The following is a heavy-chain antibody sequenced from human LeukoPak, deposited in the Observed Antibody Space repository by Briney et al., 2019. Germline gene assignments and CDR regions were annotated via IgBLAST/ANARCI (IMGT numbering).Heavy chain of an antibody. Sequence: SETLSLTCTLSSGSISNHHWGWTRQPPGKGLEWIGYIYYSGSTNYNPSLKSRVTISVDTSKNQFSLKLSSVTAAGTAVYYCAIHQRLYSYDSSGPYGMDVWGQGTTVTVSS. CDR2: IYYSGST. J-gene: IGHJ6*02. CDR1: SGSISNHH. D-gene: IGHD3-22*01. CDR3: AIHQRLYSYDSSGPYGMDV. V-gene: IGHV4-59*08.